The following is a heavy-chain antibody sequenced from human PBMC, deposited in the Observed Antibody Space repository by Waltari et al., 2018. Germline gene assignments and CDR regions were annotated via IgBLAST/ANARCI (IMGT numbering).Heavy chain of an antibody. J-gene: IGHJ5*02. CDR1: GGSISSSSYY. CDR3: AREYSSSPSRFDP. Sequence: QLQLQESGPGLVKPSETLSLTCTVSGGSISSSSYYWGWIRQPPGKGLEWIGSIYYSGSTYYNPYLKRRVTISVDTSKNQFSLKLSSVTAADTAVYYCAREYSSSPSRFDPWGQGTLVTVSS. D-gene: IGHD6-6*01. V-gene: IGHV4-39*07. CDR2: IYYSGST.